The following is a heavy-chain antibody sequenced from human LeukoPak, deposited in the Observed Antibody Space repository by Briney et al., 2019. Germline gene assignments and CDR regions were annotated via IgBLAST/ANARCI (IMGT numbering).Heavy chain of an antibody. CDR1: GFTFSSYS. Sequence: PGGSLRLSCAASGFTFSSYSMNWVRQAPGKGLEWVSSISSSSSYIYYADSVKGRFTISRDNAKNSLYLQMNSLRAEDTAVYYCARDVIWVVAATRLDYWGQGTLVTVSS. CDR2: ISSSSSYI. V-gene: IGHV3-21*01. CDR3: ARDVIWVVAATRLDY. J-gene: IGHJ4*02. D-gene: IGHD2-15*01.